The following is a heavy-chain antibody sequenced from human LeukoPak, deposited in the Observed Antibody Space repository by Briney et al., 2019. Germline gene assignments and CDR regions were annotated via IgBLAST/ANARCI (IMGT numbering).Heavy chain of an antibody. CDR1: GFTFSDYY. D-gene: IGHD2-15*01. J-gene: IGHJ6*02. CDR3: ARGSARNCSGNSCYYYYYGLDV. V-gene: IGHV3-11*01. Sequence: GRSLRLSCAASGFTFSDYYMSWIRQAPGKGLEWVSYISNSGGITFYGDSVKGRFTISRDNAKNSLDLQMNSLRAEDTAVYYCARGSARNCSGNSCYYYYYGLDVWGQGTTVTVSS. CDR2: ISNSGGIT.